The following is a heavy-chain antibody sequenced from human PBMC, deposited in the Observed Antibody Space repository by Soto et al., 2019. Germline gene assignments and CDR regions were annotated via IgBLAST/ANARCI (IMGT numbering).Heavy chain of an antibody. CDR3: ARAHLEWFSRWSDP. D-gene: IGHD3-3*01. CDR1: GGSFSGYY. V-gene: IGHV4-34*01. Sequence: SETLSLTCAVYGGSFSGYYWSWIRQPPGKGLEWIGEINHSGSTNYNPSLKSRVTISVDTSKNQFSLKLSSVTAADTAVYYCARAHLEWFSRWSDPWGQGTLVTVSS. CDR2: INHSGST. J-gene: IGHJ5*02.